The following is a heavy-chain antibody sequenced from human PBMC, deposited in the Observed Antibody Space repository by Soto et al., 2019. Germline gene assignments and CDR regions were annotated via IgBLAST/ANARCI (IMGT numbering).Heavy chain of an antibody. Sequence: SETLSLTCSVSGDSISKTTSYWGWIRQPPGKGLEWIAYISYTGATYYNPSLKSRVTILADTSKNQFSLKLNSVTSADTAVYYCARGGPVSVSPAWQLLGYFDYWGQGTPVTVSS. V-gene: IGHV4-39*07. CDR1: GDSISKTTSY. J-gene: IGHJ4*02. CDR2: ISYTGAT. D-gene: IGHD2-15*01. CDR3: ARGGPVSVSPAWQLLGYFDY.